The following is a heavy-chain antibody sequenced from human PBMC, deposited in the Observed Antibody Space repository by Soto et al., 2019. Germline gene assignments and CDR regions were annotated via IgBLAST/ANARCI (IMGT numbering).Heavy chain of an antibody. D-gene: IGHD2-2*01. CDR3: ARGTEVPAAIYYYYGMDV. CDR1: GFTFSSYA. Sequence: QVQLVESGGGVVQPGRSLRLSCAASGFTFSSYAMHWVRQAPGKGLEWVAVISYDGSNKYYADSVKGRFTISRDNSKNTLYLQMNGLRAEDTAVYYCARGTEVPAAIYYYYGMDVWGQGTTVTVSS. V-gene: IGHV3-30-3*01. CDR2: ISYDGSNK. J-gene: IGHJ6*02.